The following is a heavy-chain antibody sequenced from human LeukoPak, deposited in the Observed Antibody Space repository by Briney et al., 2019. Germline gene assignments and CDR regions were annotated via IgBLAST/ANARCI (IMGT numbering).Heavy chain of an antibody. CDR3: ARDQGSGYDLVPYYEYYMDV. V-gene: IGHV3-69-1*01. CDR2: ISSSSNI. D-gene: IGHD5-12*01. Sequence: GGSLRVSCAASGFTFSIYNMNWVRQAPGKGLEWVSSISSSSNIYYADSVKGRFTISRDNAKNSLYLQMNSLRAKDTAVYYCARDQGSGYDLVPYYEYYMDVWGKGTTVTVSS. CDR1: GFTFSIYN. J-gene: IGHJ6*03.